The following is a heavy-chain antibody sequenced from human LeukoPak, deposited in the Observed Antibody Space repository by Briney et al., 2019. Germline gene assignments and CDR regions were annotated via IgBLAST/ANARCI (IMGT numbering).Heavy chain of an antibody. CDR1: GFTFSSYA. J-gene: IGHJ3*02. Sequence: GGSLRLSCAASGFTFSSYAMHWVRQAPGKGLERVAVISYDGSNKYYADSVKGRFTISRDNSKNKLYLQMNSLRAEDTAVYYCARVGGDGYNYPGDAFDIWGQGTMVTVSS. CDR2: ISYDGSNK. V-gene: IGHV3-30*04. CDR3: ARVGGDGYNYPGDAFDI. D-gene: IGHD5-24*01.